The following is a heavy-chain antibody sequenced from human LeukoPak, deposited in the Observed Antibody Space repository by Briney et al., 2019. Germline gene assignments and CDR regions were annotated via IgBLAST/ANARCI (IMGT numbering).Heavy chain of an antibody. J-gene: IGHJ4*02. Sequence: PSETLSLTCTVSGGSISSSSYYWGWIRQPPGKGLEWIGSIYYSGSAYYNPSLKSRVTISVDTSKNQFSLKLSSVTAADTAVYYCARHGSSWYYFDYWGQGTLVTVSS. CDR3: ARHGSSWYYFDY. CDR1: GGSISSSSYY. V-gene: IGHV4-39*01. CDR2: IYYSGSA. D-gene: IGHD6-13*01.